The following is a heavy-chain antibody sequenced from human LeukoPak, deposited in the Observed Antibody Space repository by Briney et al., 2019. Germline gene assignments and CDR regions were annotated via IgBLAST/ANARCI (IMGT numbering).Heavy chain of an antibody. CDR3: ARGGGHCVNGLCYMDY. J-gene: IGHJ4*02. CDR1: GFTFSNYA. D-gene: IGHD2-8*01. Sequence: GGSLRLSCAASGFTFSNYAIHWVRQAPGKGLEWVTVFSYDGTYKYYADSVKGRFTISRDNSKNTLYLQMNSLRADDTAVYYCARGGGHCVNGLCYMDYWGQGTLVTVSS. CDR2: FSYDGTYK. V-gene: IGHV3-30*04.